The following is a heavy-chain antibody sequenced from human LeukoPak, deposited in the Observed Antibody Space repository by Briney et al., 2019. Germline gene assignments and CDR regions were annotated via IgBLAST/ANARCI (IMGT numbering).Heavy chain of an antibody. CDR1: GGSISSYY. CDR2: IYYSGST. Sequence: SETLSLTCTVSGGSISSYYWSWIRQPPGKGLEWIGYIYYSGSTNYNPSLKSRVTISVDTSKNQFSLKLSSVTAADTAVYYCARVKPYSYSSVWYLELDYWGQGTLVTVSS. CDR3: ARVKPYSYSSVWYLELDY. D-gene: IGHD6-19*01. V-gene: IGHV4-59*01. J-gene: IGHJ4*02.